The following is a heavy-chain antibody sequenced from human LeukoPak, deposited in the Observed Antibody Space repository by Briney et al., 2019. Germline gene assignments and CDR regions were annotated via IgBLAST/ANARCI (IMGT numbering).Heavy chain of an antibody. Sequence: SETLSLTCPVSGGSISNYYWSWIRQPPGKGLEWIGYIYYSGSTNYNPSLKSRVTISVDTSKNQFSLKLSSVTAADTAVYYCARGGPYYFDYWGQGTLVTVSS. CDR3: ARGGPYYFDY. J-gene: IGHJ4*02. V-gene: IGHV4-59*01. CDR1: GGSISNYY. D-gene: IGHD3-16*01. CDR2: IYYSGST.